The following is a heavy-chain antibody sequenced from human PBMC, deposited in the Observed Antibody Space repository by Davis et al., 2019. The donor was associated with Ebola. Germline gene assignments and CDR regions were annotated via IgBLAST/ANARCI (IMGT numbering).Heavy chain of an antibody. J-gene: IGHJ4*02. CDR2: IYSGGST. CDR3: TTAGSFDY. Sequence: GESLKISCAASGFTVSSNYMSWVRQAPGKGLEWVSVIYSGGSTYYADSVKGRFTISRDNSKNTLYLQMNSLRAEDTAVYYCTTAGSFDYWGQGTLVTVSS. CDR1: GFTVSSNY. V-gene: IGHV3-66*01. D-gene: IGHD6-19*01.